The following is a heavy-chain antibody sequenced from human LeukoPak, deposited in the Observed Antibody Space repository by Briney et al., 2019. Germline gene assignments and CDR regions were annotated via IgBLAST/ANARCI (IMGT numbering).Heavy chain of an antibody. Sequence: GESLKISCQASGYSFNNYWIAWVRQMPGKGLECMGIIYPSDSDTRYSPSFQGQIIISADKSIFTAYLQWSSLKASDTAMYYCARQGSSSWYFVYWGQGTLVTVSS. CDR2: IYPSDSDT. CDR3: ARQGSSSWYFVY. J-gene: IGHJ4*02. CDR1: GYSFNNYW. V-gene: IGHV5-51*01. D-gene: IGHD6-13*01.